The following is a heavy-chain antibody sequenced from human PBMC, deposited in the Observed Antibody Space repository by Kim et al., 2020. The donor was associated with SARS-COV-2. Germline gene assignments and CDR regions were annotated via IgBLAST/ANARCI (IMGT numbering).Heavy chain of an antibody. CDR1: GFTFSSYS. CDR3: ARANRGSGEMVDY. V-gene: IGHV3-48*04. CDR2: ISSSSSTI. J-gene: IGHJ4*02. Sequence: GGSLRLSCAASGFTFSSYSMNWVRQAPGKGLEWVSYISSSSSTIYYADSVKGRFTISRDNAKNSLYLQMNSLRAEDTAVYYCARANRGSGEMVDYWGQGTLVTVSS. D-gene: IGHD2-15*01.